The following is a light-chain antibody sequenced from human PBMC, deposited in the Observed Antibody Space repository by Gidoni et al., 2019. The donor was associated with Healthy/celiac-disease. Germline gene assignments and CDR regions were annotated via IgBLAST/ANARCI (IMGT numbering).Light chain of an antibody. Sequence: EIVLTPSPATLSLSPGERATLSCRASQSVSSYLAWYQQKPGQAPRLLIYDASNRATGIPARFSGSGSGTDFTLTISSLEPEDFAVYYCQQRSNWPLTFGRGTKVEIK. CDR1: QSVSSY. V-gene: IGKV3-11*01. J-gene: IGKJ4*01. CDR2: DAS. CDR3: QQRSNWPLT.